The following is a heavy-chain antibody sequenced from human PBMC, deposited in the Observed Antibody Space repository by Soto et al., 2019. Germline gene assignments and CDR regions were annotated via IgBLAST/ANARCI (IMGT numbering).Heavy chain of an antibody. J-gene: IGHJ4*02. Sequence: GGSLRLSCAASGFTFSSYGMHWVRQAPGKGLEWVAVIWYDGSNKYYADSVKGRFTISRDNSKNTLYLQMNSLRAEDTAVYYCARDLTENYGGNDIDYWGQGTLVTVSS. CDR3: ARDLTENYGGNDIDY. CDR2: IWYDGSNK. CDR1: GFTFSSYG. V-gene: IGHV3-33*01. D-gene: IGHD4-17*01.